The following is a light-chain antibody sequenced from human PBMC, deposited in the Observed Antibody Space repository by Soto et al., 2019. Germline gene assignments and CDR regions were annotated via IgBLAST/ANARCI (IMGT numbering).Light chain of an antibody. Sequence: DIVMSQSPDSLAVSLGERATINCKSSQGVLYSSINKNYLAWYQQKPGQPPQLLIYWSSTRESGVPDRFSGRGAGTDFTLTISSLQAEDVAVYYCQQYYSTTPTFGGGTKVQIK. CDR2: WSS. J-gene: IGKJ4*01. CDR1: QGVLYSSINKNY. V-gene: IGKV4-1*01. CDR3: QQYYSTTPT.